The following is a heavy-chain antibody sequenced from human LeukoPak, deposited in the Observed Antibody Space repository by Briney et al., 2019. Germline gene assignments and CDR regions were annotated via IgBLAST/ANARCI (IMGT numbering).Heavy chain of an antibody. CDR3: ARGPFGSGWYDY. V-gene: IGHV3-33*01. Sequence: GGSLRLSCAASGFTFSSYGMHWVRQAPGKGLEWVAVIWYDGSNKYYADSVKGRFTISRDNSKNTLYLQMNSLRAEDTAVYYCARGPFGSGWYDYWGQGTLVTVSS. J-gene: IGHJ4*02. D-gene: IGHD6-19*01. CDR1: GFTFSSYG. CDR2: IWYDGSNK.